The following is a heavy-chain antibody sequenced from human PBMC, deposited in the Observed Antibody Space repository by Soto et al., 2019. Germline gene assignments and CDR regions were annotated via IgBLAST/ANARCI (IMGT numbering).Heavy chain of an antibody. J-gene: IGHJ4*02. CDR1: GFTFSRHG. CDR3: ARDDDYPDNGFDY. CDR2: ILNDASGH. V-gene: IGHV3-33*01. Sequence: QVQLVESGGGVVQPGTSLRLSCATSGFTFSRHGMHWVRQTPGKGLEWLAVILNDASGHWYADSVKGRFTISRENFENTLYLQMNGLRLEDTGMYYCARDDDYPDNGFDYWGQGTLVTVSS. D-gene: IGHD4-17*01.